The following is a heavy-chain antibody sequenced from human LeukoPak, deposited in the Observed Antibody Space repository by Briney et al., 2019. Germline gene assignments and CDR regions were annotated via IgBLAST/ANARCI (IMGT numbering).Heavy chain of an antibody. J-gene: IGHJ4*02. D-gene: IGHD5-12*01. CDR2: INHSEST. Sequence: SETLSLTCAVYGGSFSGYYWSWIRQPPGKGLEWIEEINHSESTNYNPSLKSRVTISVVTSKYQFSLKLSSVTAADTAVYYCARTLNVDIVATTKPLAGAFDYWGQGTLVTVSS. CDR3: ARTLNVDIVATTKPLAGAFDY. CDR1: GGSFSGYY. V-gene: IGHV4-34*01.